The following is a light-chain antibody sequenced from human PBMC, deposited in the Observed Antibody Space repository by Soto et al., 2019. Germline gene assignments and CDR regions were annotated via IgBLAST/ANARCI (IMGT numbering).Light chain of an antibody. CDR3: QQLRMYPST. Sequence: IQLTQSPSSLSASVGDRVTITCRASQDIAIYLAWYQQKPGEAPKLLIYAASTLYGGVPSRFSDSGSGTDFALTITSLQAEDFATYDCQQLRMYPSTFGGGTKVEIK. CDR1: QDIAIY. CDR2: AAS. J-gene: IGKJ4*01. V-gene: IGKV1-9*01.